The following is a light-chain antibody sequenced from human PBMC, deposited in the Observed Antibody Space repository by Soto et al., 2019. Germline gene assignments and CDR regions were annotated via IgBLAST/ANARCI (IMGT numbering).Light chain of an antibody. J-gene: IGLJ3*02. CDR2: DVS. V-gene: IGLV2-14*03. Sequence: QSVLTQPASVSGSPGQSITISCTGTSSDVGGYNYVSWYQVHPGKAPKLIIYDVSNRPSGVSNRFSGSKSGNMASLTISGLQAEDEAEYYCSSHTTYTTELFGGGTKVTVL. CDR3: SSHTTYTTEL. CDR1: SSDVGGYNY.